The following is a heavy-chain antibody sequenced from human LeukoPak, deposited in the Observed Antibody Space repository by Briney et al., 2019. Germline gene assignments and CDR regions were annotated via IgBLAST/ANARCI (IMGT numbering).Heavy chain of an antibody. J-gene: IGHJ6*02. Sequence: GGSLRLSCAAFGFTFSSYGMHWVRQAPGKGLEWVAVISYDGSNKYYADSVKGRFTISRDNSKNTLYLQMNSLRAEDTAVYYCAKSEEGIASEDVWGQGTTVTVSS. D-gene: IGHD6-13*01. V-gene: IGHV3-30*18. CDR3: AKSEEGIASEDV. CDR2: ISYDGSNK. CDR1: GFTFSSYG.